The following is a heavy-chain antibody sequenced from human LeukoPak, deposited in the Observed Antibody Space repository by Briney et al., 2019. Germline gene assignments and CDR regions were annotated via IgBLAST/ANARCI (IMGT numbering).Heavy chain of an antibody. CDR3: ARMMGTEEGFDP. CDR1: GGSISSYY. Sequence: PSETLSLTCTASGGSISSYYWSWIRQPPGKGLEWIGYIYYSGSTNYNPSLKSRVTISVDTSKNQFSLKLSSVTAADTAVYYCARMMGTEEGFDPWGQGTLVTVSS. J-gene: IGHJ5*02. V-gene: IGHV4-59*01. D-gene: IGHD2-21*02. CDR2: IYYSGST.